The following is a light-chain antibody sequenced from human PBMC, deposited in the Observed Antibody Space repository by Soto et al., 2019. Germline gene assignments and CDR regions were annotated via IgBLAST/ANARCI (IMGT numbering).Light chain of an antibody. CDR1: QSLRTW. V-gene: IGKV1-5*03. CDR3: LQYDTYPWS. J-gene: IGKJ1*01. CDR2: KGS. Sequence: DIQMTQSPSTLSASIGDRVTLTCRASQSLRTWLAWFQQRPGEAPKGLIYKGSYLDRGVPPRFTARGSETQLTLTINGLQPDDVATYYCLQYDTYPWSFGQGTKGAIK.